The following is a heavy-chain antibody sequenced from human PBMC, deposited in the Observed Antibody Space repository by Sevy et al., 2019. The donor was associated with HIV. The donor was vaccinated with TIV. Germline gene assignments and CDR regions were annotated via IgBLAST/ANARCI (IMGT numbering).Heavy chain of an antibody. CDR1: GFTFSAYS. J-gene: IGHJ5*01. CDR2: ISSSGTI. V-gene: IGHV3-48*01. D-gene: IGHD2-21*01. CDR3: ARAGGDCYSKNECWFVS. Sequence: GGSLRLSCAASGFTFSAYSMNWVRQAPGKGLEWVSYISSSGTIYYADSVKGQLTISRDNAKSSLYLQMNGLRAEDTAVYYCARAGGDCYSKNECWFVSWGQGTLVTVSS.